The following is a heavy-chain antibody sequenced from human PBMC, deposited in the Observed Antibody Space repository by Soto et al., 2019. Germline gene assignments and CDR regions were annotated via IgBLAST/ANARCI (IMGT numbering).Heavy chain of an antibody. CDR2: INHDGIT. CDR3: AGRYCTGGSCYRP. CDR1: GGSINNYY. Sequence: SETLSLTCTVSGGSINNYYWSWIRQPPGKGLEWIGEINHDGITNYNPSLKSRVTISLDTSKNQFSLKLTSVTAADTAVYYCAGRYCTGGSCYRPWGQGTLVTVSS. D-gene: IGHD2-15*01. V-gene: IGHV4-34*01. J-gene: IGHJ4*02.